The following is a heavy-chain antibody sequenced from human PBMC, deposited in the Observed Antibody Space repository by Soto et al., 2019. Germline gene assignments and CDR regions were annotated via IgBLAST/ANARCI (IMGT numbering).Heavy chain of an antibody. CDR1: GGSLTSGGSC. Sequence: VQLQESGTGLVKPSHTLSLNGTVSGGSLTSGGSCWSWILKHPGEGLEGIGCISYVGTTSSNPSLKSRVIISVDTPKHQFALKVTSVTAADTAMYYCSMGILVWCQGTLITVSA. D-gene: IGHD1-26*01. J-gene: IGHJ4*02. CDR2: ISYVGTT. CDR3: SMGILV. V-gene: IGHV4-31*03.